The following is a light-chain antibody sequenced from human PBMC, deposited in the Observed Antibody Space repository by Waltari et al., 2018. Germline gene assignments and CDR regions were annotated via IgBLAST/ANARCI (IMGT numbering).Light chain of an antibody. CDR1: QSVSRN. CDR2: GSS. V-gene: IGKV3-15*01. CDR3: NQYNNWRPWT. Sequence: ETVMTQSPATLFVSPGERATLSCRASQSVSRNLVWYQQKPGQAPRLLIYGSSTRATGIPARFSVNGSAIEFTLTSSSLQPEDVAIYHCNQYNNWRPWTFGQGTKVEIK. J-gene: IGKJ1*01.